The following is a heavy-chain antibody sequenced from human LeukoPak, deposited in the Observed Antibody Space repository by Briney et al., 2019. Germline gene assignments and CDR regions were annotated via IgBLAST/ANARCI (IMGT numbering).Heavy chain of an antibody. D-gene: IGHD1-7*01. J-gene: IGHJ6*02. Sequence: PGESLKISCKGSGYNFTNYWIAWVRQMPGRGLGWVGIIYPGCAETRYSPSFQCQVTISADKSISTAYLQWSSLRASDTAMFYCSRLKQYDWNCNVMDVWGQGTTVTVSS. CDR1: GYNFTNYW. V-gene: IGHV5-51*01. CDR3: SRLKQYDWNCNVMDV. CDR2: IYPGCAET.